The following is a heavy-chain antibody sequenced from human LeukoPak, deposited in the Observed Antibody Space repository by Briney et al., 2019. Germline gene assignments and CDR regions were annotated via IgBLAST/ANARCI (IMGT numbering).Heavy chain of an antibody. V-gene: IGHV4-30-4*08. J-gene: IGHJ4*02. D-gene: IGHD6-6*01. CDR3: ARGIAARHLDY. CDR1: GGSISSSSYY. CDR2: IYYSGST. Sequence: SETLSLTCTVSGGSISSSSYYWGWIRQPPGKGLEWIGYIYYSGSTYYNPSLKSRVTISVDTSKNQFSLKLSSVTAADTAAYYCARGIAARHLDYWGQGTLVTVSS.